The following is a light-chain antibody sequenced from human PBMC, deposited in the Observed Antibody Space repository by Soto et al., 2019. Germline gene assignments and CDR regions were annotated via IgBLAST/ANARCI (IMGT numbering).Light chain of an antibody. CDR3: CSYAGSYTFV. Sequence: QSALTQPRSVAGSPGHSVTISCTGTSSDVGGYNYVSWYQQHPGKAPKLMIYDVTQRPSGVPDRFSGSKSGNTASLTISGLQAEDEADYYCCSYAGSYTFVFGTGTKVTVL. V-gene: IGLV2-11*02. CDR1: SSDVGGYNY. CDR2: DVT. J-gene: IGLJ1*01.